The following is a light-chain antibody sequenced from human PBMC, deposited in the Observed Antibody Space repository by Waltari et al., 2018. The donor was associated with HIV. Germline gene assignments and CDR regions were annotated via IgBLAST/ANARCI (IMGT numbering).Light chain of an antibody. Sequence: EIVLTQSPGTLSLSPGGRATLYCRASQSVSDSYLVWYQQKPGQAPRLLIYGASNRATGIPDRFSGSGSGTDFTLTISRLDPEDFAVYYCQQFAGSVWTFGQGTRVEIK. J-gene: IGKJ1*01. CDR1: QSVSDSY. CDR2: GAS. CDR3: QQFAGSVWT. V-gene: IGKV3-20*01.